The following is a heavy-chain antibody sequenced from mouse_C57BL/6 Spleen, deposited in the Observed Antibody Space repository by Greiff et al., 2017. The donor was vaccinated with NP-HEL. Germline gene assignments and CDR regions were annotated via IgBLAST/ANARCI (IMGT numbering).Heavy chain of an antibody. CDR2: IDPSDSYT. J-gene: IGHJ4*01. V-gene: IGHV1-69*01. CDR1: GYTFTSYW. D-gene: IGHD2-4*01. CDR3: ARREGDYEHYAMDY. Sequence: QVQLQQPGAELVMPGASVKLSCKASGYTFTSYWMHWVKQRPGQGLEWIGEIDPSDSYTNYNQKFKGKSTLTVDKSSSTAYMQLSSLTSEDSAVYYCARREGDYEHYAMDYWGQGTSVTVSS.